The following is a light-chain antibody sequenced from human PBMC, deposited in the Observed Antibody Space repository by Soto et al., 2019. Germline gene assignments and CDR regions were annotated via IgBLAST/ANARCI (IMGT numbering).Light chain of an antibody. CDR2: EVS. J-gene: IGLJ1*01. V-gene: IGLV2-14*01. CDR1: SSDVGGYNY. Sequence: QSALTQPASVSGSPGQSITISCTGTSSDVGGYNYVSWYQQHPGKAPKLMIYEVSNRPSGVSNRFSGSKSGNTASLTISGLQAEDEADYYCSSYTSSIYVFGTGNKLTVL. CDR3: SSYTSSIYV.